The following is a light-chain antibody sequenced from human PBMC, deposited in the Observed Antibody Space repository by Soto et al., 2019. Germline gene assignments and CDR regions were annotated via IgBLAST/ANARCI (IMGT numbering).Light chain of an antibody. J-gene: IGLJ3*02. CDR1: SSGFGCYNNY. CDR3: CAYLCSYRV. CDR2: DVN. Sequence: QSALTQPRSVSASPGQSVTISCTGISSGFGCYNNYVCCYQQHAVTAPKVVIYDVNKRPAGVPHRFSGSDSANTASLTMSGLQDEDEYDYYCCAYLCSYRVFGRGTKLTVL. V-gene: IGLV2-11*01.